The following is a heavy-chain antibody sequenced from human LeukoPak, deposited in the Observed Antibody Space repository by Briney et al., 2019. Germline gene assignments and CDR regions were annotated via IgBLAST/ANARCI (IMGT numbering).Heavy chain of an antibody. CDR2: IYYSGST. J-gene: IGHJ6*03. D-gene: IGHD3-3*01. CDR3: ARGGYDFWSGYYTIKGPYTSNYYYYMDV. Sequence: SETLSLTCTVSGGSISSYYWSWIRQPPGKGLEWIGYIYYSGSTNYNPSLKSRVTISVDTSKNQFSLKLSSVTAADTAVYYCARGGYDFWSGYYTIKGPYTSNYYYYMDVWGKGTTVTVSS. CDR1: GGSISSYY. V-gene: IGHV4-59*01.